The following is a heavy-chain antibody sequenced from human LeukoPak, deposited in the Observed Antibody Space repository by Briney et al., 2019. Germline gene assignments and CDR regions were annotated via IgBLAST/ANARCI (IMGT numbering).Heavy chain of an antibody. Sequence: AGGSLRLSCAASGFTFDDYAMHWVRQAPGKGLEWVSGISWNSGSIGYADSVKGRFTISRDNAKNSLYLQMNSLRAEDTAVYYCAKERDAYYYDSSGLDYWGQGTLVTVSS. CDR3: AKERDAYYYDSSGLDY. V-gene: IGHV3-9*01. CDR1: GFTFDDYA. D-gene: IGHD3-22*01. CDR2: ISWNSGSI. J-gene: IGHJ4*02.